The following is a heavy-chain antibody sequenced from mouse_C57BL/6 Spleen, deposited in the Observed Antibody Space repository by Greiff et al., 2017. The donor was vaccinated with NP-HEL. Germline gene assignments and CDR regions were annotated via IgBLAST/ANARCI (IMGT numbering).Heavy chain of an antibody. J-gene: IGHJ3*01. CDR3: ARETDYCGSSPFDY. Sequence: EVQLQESGPGLVKPSQSLSLTCSVTGYSITSGYYWNWIRQFPGNKLEWMGYISYDGSNNYNPTLKKRISITRDTSKNQFCLKLNSLTTEDTATYYGARETDYCGSSPFDYWGQGTLVTVAA. V-gene: IGHV3-6*01. CDR2: ISYDGSN. D-gene: IGHD1-1*01. CDR1: GYSITSGYY.